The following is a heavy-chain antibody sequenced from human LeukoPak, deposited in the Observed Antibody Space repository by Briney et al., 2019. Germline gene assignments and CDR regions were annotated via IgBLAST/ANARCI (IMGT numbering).Heavy chain of an antibody. CDR1: GFTFSSYA. CDR2: ISGSGGST. Sequence: GGSLRLSCAASGFTFSSYAMSWVRQAPGKGLEWVSAISGSGGSTYYADSVKGRFTISRDNSKNTLYLQMNSPRAEDTAVYYCAKLTGIAVAAPFDYWGQGTLVTVSS. D-gene: IGHD6-19*01. CDR3: AKLTGIAVAAPFDY. J-gene: IGHJ4*02. V-gene: IGHV3-23*01.